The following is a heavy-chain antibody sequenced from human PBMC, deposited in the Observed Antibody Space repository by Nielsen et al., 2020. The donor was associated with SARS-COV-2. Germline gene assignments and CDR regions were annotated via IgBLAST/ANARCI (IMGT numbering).Heavy chain of an antibody. CDR3: ARATLTGYYNDAFDI. Sequence: TLSLTCTVSGGSISSHNYYWSWIRQHPGKGLAWIGYIFHSGLTYDNPSLKNRLIMSVDTSKNQFSLKLNSVTAADTAVYYCARATLTGYYNDAFDIWGQGTMVIVSS. CDR2: IFHSGLT. CDR1: GGSISSHNYY. V-gene: IGHV4-31*03. J-gene: IGHJ3*02. D-gene: IGHD3-9*01.